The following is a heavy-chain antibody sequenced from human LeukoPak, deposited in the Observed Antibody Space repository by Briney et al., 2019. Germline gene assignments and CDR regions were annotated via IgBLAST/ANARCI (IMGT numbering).Heavy chain of an antibody. CDR2: IWYDGSNK. J-gene: IGHJ4*02. CDR3: ARDPAAAGSYFDY. Sequence: GGSLRLSCEASGFTFRSYGMHWVRQAPGKGLEWVAVIWYDGSNKYYADSVKGRFTISRDNSKTLYLQMNSLRVEDTAVYYCARDPAAAGSYFDYWGQGTLVTVSS. V-gene: IGHV3-33*01. CDR1: GFTFRSYG. D-gene: IGHD6-13*01.